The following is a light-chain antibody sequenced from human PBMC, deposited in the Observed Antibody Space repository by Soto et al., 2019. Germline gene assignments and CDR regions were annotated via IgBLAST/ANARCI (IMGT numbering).Light chain of an antibody. CDR1: QSVSSSY. CDR2: GAS. CDR3: QQYGSSPRT. V-gene: IGKV3-20*01. J-gene: IGKJ1*01. Sequence: EIVMTQSPGTLSLSPGERSTLSCRASQSVSSSYLAWYQQKPGQAPRLLLHGASSRATGIPDRFSGSGSGTDFTLTSSRLEPEDFAVYYCQQYGSSPRTFGQGTKVDIK.